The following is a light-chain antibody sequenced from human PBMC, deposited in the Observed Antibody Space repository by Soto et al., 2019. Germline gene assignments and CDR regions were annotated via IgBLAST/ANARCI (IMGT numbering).Light chain of an antibody. V-gene: IGLV2-14*01. CDR1: SSDVGGYDY. CDR3: TSYTSSRTRV. Sequence: QSALTQPASVSGSPGQSITISCTGTSSDVGGYDYVSWYQQHAGKAPKLMIFEVSNRPSGVSNRFSGSKSGNTASLTISGLQADDEADYYCTSYTSSRTRVFGGGTKVT. J-gene: IGLJ2*01. CDR2: EVS.